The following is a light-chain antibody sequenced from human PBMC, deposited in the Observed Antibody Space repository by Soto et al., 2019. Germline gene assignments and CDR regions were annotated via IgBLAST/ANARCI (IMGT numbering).Light chain of an antibody. CDR1: QSISIW. CDR2: DAS. CDR3: QQYNSYRT. V-gene: IGKV1-5*01. J-gene: IGKJ1*01. Sequence: DIQMTQSPSTLSASVGDRVTITCRARQSISIWLAWYQQKPGKAPRLLIYDASILESGVPSRFSGSGSGTKFTLTISSLQPDDFATYYCQQYNSYRTFVQGTKVEI.